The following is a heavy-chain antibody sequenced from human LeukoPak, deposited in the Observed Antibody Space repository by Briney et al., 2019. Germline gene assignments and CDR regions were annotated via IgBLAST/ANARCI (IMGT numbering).Heavy chain of an antibody. J-gene: IGHJ4*02. CDR3: ARDQKGYYYDSSGYYGY. Sequence: SGTLSLTCAVSGGSISSSNWWSWVRQPPGKGLEWIGEIYHSGSTNYNPSLKSRVTISVDKSKNQFSLKLSSVTAADTAVYYCARDQKGYYYDSSGYYGYWGQGTLVTVSS. V-gene: IGHV4-4*02. CDR1: GGSISSSNW. CDR2: IYHSGST. D-gene: IGHD3-22*01.